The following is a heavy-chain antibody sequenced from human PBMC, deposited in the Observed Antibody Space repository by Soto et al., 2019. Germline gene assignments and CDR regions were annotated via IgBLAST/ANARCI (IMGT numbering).Heavy chain of an antibody. J-gene: IGHJ6*02. V-gene: IGHV1-3*01. CDR1: GYTFSTYA. CDR2: INGGTGQT. Sequence: ASVKVSCKASGYTFSTYAMHWVRQAPGQSLEWMGWINGGTGQTRYSQRFQDRVTITRDTPASTANMELTSLTSEDTAVYYCARGKGMEENYYYYGLDIWGQGTTVTVSS. D-gene: IGHD1-1*01. CDR3: ARGKGMEENYYYYGLDI.